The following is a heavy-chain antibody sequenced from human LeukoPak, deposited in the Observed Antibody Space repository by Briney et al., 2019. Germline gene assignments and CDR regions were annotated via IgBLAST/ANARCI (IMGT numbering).Heavy chain of an antibody. CDR3: ARGRRPSGYRVGWFDP. Sequence: SETLSLTCAVYGGSFSGNYWSWICHPPRKGLERIGEINHSGSTNYIPSLKSRVTISVDTSKNQFSLKLSSVTAADTAVYYCARGRRPSGYRVGWFDPRGQGTLVSVSS. CDR1: GGSFSGNY. D-gene: IGHD3-22*01. V-gene: IGHV4-34*01. CDR2: INHSGST. J-gene: IGHJ5*02.